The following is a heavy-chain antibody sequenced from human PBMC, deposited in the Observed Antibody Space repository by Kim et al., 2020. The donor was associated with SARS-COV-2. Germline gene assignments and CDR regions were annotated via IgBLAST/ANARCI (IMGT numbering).Heavy chain of an antibody. J-gene: IGHJ3*02. V-gene: IGHV3-74*01. Sequence: TNHAEYVKGRFTISRDNAKTPLYLQMNSLAAQDTAVYYCARGQGGAFDIWGQGTMVTVSS. CDR3: ARGQGGAFDI. CDR2: T. D-gene: IGHD3-16*01.